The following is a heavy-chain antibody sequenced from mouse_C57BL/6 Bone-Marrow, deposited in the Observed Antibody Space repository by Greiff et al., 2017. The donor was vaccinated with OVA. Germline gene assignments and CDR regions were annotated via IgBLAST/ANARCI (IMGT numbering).Heavy chain of an antibody. J-gene: IGHJ2*01. CDR3: ARERGITEDY. V-gene: IGHV1-81*01. CDR2: IYPRSGNT. CDR1: GYTFTSYG. Sequence: VMLVESGAELARPGASVKLSCKASGYTFTSYGISWVKQRTGQGLEWIGEIYPRSGNTYYNEKFKGKATLTADKSSSTAYMELRSLTSEDSAVYFCARERGITEDYWGQGTTLTVSS. D-gene: IGHD2-4*01.